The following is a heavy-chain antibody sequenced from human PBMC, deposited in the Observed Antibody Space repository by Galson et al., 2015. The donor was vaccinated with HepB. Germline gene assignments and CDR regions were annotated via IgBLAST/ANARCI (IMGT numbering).Heavy chain of an antibody. CDR3: ARRLWNYYDSSANRGGAFDI. Sequence: QSGAEVKKPGESLKISCKGSGYSFTSYWIGWVRQMPGKGLEWMGIIYPGDSDTRYSPSFQGQVTISADKSISTAYLQWSSLKASDTAMYYCARRLWNYYDSSANRGGAFDIWGQGTMVTVSS. V-gene: IGHV5-51*01. CDR1: GYSFTSYW. CDR2: IYPGDSDT. J-gene: IGHJ3*02. D-gene: IGHD3-22*01.